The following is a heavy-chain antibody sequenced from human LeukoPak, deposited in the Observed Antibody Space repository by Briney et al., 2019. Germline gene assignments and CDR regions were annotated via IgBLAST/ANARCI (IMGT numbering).Heavy chain of an antibody. CDR3: ARQTGSGLFILP. Sequence: SETLSLTCTVSGNSFGDYYWSWIRQPAGKGLEWIGRIYTSGSTTYNPSLKSRVTMSVDTSKSQFSLNLMSVTAADTAVYYCARQTGSGLFILPGGQGTLVTVSS. V-gene: IGHV4-4*07. CDR2: IYTSGST. J-gene: IGHJ4*02. D-gene: IGHD3/OR15-3a*01. CDR1: GNSFGDYY.